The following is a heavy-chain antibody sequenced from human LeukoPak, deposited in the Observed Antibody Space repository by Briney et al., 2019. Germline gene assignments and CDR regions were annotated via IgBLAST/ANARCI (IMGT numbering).Heavy chain of an antibody. CDR1: GYTFTGYC. CDR2: INPNSGGT. CDR3: ARVDSSDYLNDY. V-gene: IGHV1-2*02. J-gene: IGHJ4*02. Sequence: GASVKVSCKASGYTFTGYCMHWVRQAPGQGLEWMGWINPNSGGTNYAQKFQGRVTMTRDTSISTAYMGLSRLRSDDTAVYYCARVDSSDYLNDYWGQGTLVTVSS. D-gene: IGHD3-22*01.